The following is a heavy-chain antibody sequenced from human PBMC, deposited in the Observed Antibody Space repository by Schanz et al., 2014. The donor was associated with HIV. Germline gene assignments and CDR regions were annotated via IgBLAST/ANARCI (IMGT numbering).Heavy chain of an antibody. CDR3: ARGQDWPGPQLDH. V-gene: IGHV1-18*01. J-gene: IGHJ5*02. CDR2: ISPYNGDR. Sequence: QVQLVQSGAEVKKPGASVKVSCKTSGYTFTSYGITWVRQAPGQGLDWMGWISPYNGDRKYDQKFQGRVTMTTDTSTNRAYMELRSLRSDDTAVYYCARGQDWPGPQLDHWGHGTLVTVSS. CDR1: GYTFTSYG. D-gene: IGHD3-9*01.